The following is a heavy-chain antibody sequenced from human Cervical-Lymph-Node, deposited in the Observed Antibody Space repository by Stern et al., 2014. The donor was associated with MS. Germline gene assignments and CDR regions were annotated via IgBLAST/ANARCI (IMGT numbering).Heavy chain of an antibody. CDR2: FIPLFCST. J-gene: IGHJ6*02. V-gene: IGHV1-69*01. CDR3: ARDNDDNGMDV. D-gene: IGHD1-1*01. CDR1: GDTFINFG. Sequence: VQLVESGAEVKKPGSSVKVSCTASGDTFINFGISWVRQAPGQGLEWMGGFIPLFCSTEDAAKFHGRITINADVSATTVYMELSSLRSEDTACYYCARDNDDNGMDVWGQGTTVTVSS.